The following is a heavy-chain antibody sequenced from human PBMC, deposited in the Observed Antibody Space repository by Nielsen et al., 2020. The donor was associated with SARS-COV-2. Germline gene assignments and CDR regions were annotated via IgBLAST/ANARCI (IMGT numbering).Heavy chain of an antibody. CDR3: AKDHVVGAPTPGY. J-gene: IGHJ4*02. V-gene: IGHV3-30*18. CDR1: GFTFSSYG. Sequence: GGSLRLSCAASGFTFSSYGMHWVRQAPGKGLEWVAVISYDGSNKYYADSVKGRFTISRDNSKNTLYLQMNSLRAEDTAVYYCAKDHVVGAPTPGYWGQGTLVTVSS. D-gene: IGHD1-26*01. CDR2: ISYDGSNK.